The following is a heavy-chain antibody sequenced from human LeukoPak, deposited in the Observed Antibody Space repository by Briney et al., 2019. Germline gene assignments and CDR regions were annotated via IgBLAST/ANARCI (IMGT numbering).Heavy chain of an antibody. D-gene: IGHD1-1*01. CDR3: VRVKGTYFDF. Sequence: GGSLRLSCAASGFPFSSYSMNWVRQAPGKGLEWVSYISASGSNIYYLDSVKGRFTVSRDDAMNSLFLQMDRPRAEDTAVYYCVRVKGTYFDFWGQGTLVTVSS. J-gene: IGHJ4*02. CDR2: ISASGSNI. CDR1: GFPFSSYS. V-gene: IGHV3-48*01.